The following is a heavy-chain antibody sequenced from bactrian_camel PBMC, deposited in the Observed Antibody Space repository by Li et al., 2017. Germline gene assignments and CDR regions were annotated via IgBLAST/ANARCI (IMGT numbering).Heavy chain of an antibody. CDR3: AARPISTRDCAAGGTAEFGY. J-gene: IGHJ6*01. CDR2: IDTRGSVT. D-gene: IGHD1*01. CDR1: GYTYSGHC. Sequence: DVQLVESGGGSVQAGGSLRLSCAFSGYTYSGHCMGWFRQTPGKEREGVAAIDTRGSVTIADSVKGRFSISKDNAGSTLYLQMNDLRPEDTATYFCAARPISTRDCAAGGTAEFGYWGQGTQVTVS. V-gene: IGHV3S42*01.